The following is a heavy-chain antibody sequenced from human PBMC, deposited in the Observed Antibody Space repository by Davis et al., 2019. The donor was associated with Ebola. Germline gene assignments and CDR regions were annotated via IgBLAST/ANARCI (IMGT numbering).Heavy chain of an antibody. Sequence: ASVQVSCKASGYTFTGYYMHWVRQAPGQGLEWMGWINPNSGGTNYAQKFQGWVTMTRDTSISTAYMELSSLRSEDTAVYYCARDQGDMGGMDVWGQGTTVTVSS. CDR1: GYTFTGYY. V-gene: IGHV1-2*04. CDR3: ARDQGDMGGMDV. D-gene: IGHD2-15*01. J-gene: IGHJ6*02. CDR2: INPNSGGT.